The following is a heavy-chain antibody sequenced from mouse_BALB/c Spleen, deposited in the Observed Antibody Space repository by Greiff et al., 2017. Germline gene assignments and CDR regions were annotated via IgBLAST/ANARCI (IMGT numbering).Heavy chain of an antibody. CDR3: TGGNHGSSRYAMDY. D-gene: IGHD1-1*01. CDR1: GYTFTDYE. V-gene: IGHV1-15*01. CDR2: IDPETGGT. J-gene: IGHJ4*01. Sequence: VLLLQSGAELVRPGASVTLSCKASGYTFTDYEMHWVRQTPVHGLEWIGAIDPETGGTAYNQKFKGKATLTADKSSSTAYMELRSLTSEDSAVYYCTGGNHGSSRYAMDYWGQGTSVTVSS.